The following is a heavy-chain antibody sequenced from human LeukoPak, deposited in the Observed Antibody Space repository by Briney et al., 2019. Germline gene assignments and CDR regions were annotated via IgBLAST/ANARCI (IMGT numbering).Heavy chain of an antibody. D-gene: IGHD3-3*01. Sequence: PSETLCLTCTVSGGSISSCYWSWIRQPAGKGLEWIGRIYTSGSTNYNPSLKSRVTMSVDTSKNQFSLKLSSVTAADTAVYYCARDRSHYDFWSGYRFREANYYYYGMDVWGQGTTVTVSS. V-gene: IGHV4-4*07. CDR1: GGSISSCY. J-gene: IGHJ6*02. CDR3: ARDRSHYDFWSGYRFREANYYYYGMDV. CDR2: IYTSGST.